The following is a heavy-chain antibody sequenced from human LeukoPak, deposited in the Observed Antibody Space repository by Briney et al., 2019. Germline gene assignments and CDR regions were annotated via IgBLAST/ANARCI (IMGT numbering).Heavy chain of an antibody. CDR3: ASELPRSEFSKHCSGGSCYSFDY. CDR1: GGSISSYY. CDR2: IYTSGST. D-gene: IGHD2-15*01. V-gene: IGHV4-4*07. J-gene: IGHJ4*02. Sequence: SETLSLTCTVSGGSISSYYWSWIRQPAGKGLEWIGRIYTSGSTNDNPSLKSRVTMSVDTSKNQFSLKLSSVTAADTAVYYCASELPRSEFSKHCSGGSCYSFDYWGQGTLVTVSS.